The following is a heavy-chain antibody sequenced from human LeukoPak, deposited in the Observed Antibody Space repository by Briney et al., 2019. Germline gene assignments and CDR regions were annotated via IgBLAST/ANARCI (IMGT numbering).Heavy chain of an antibody. CDR1: GFTLRTYG. V-gene: IGHV3-30*02. CDR3: AKGLVSYYFDY. J-gene: IGHJ4*02. Sequence: GGSLRLSCAASGFTLRTYGMHWVRQAPGKGLEWVAFTQYDGNNKYNSDSVKGRFTISRDNSQNTLYLQMNSPRAEDTAVYYCAKGLVSYYFDYWGQGTQVTVSS. D-gene: IGHD3-9*01. CDR2: TQYDGNNK.